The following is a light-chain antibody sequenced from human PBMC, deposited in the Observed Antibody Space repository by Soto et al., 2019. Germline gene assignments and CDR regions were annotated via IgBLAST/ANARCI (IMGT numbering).Light chain of an antibody. CDR2: GAS. J-gene: IGKJ5*01. CDR3: QQRDYWQVT. Sequence: VLTQSPGTLSLSPGERATLSCRASQSVSSSFLAWYQQKPGQAPRLLIYGASSRATGIPDRFSGSGSRTDFTLTISSLEPEDFAIYYCQQRDYWQVTFGQGTRLEIK. CDR1: QSVSSSF. V-gene: IGKV3D-20*02.